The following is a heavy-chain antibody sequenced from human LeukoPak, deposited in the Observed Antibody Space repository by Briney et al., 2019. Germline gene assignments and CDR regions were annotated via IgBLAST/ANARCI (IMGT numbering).Heavy chain of an antibody. CDR3: ARILVPRYCSSTSCYNYYYYYMDV. V-gene: IGHV4-59*01. D-gene: IGHD2-2*01. CDR2: IYYSGST. J-gene: IGHJ6*03. Sequence: PSETLSLTCTVSGGSISSYYWSWIRQPPGKGLEWIGYIYYSGSTNYNPSLKSRVTISVDTSKNQFSLKLSSVTAADTAVYYCARILVPRYCSSTSCYNYYYYYMDVWGKGTTVTVSS. CDR1: GGSISSYY.